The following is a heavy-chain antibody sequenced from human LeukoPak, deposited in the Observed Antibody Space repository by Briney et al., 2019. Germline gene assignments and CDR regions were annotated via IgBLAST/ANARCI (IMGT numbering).Heavy chain of an antibody. D-gene: IGHD2-15*01. V-gene: IGHV4-59*08. CDR1: GGSISSYY. Sequence: SETLSLTCTVSGGSISSYYWSWIRQPPGKGLEWIGYIYYSGSTNYNPSLKSRVTISVDTFKNQFSLKLSSVTAADTAVYYCATMGGGYCSGGSCYPWFDPWGQGTLVTVSS. CDR3: ATMGGGYCSGGSCYPWFDP. J-gene: IGHJ5*02. CDR2: IYYSGST.